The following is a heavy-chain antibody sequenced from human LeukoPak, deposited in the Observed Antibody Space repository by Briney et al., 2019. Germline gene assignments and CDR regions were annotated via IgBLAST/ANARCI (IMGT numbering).Heavy chain of an antibody. CDR2: IYYSGST. Sequence: SETLSLTCTASGGSISSSSYYWGWIRQPPGKGLEWIGSIYYSGSTYYNPSLKSRVTISVDTSKNQFSLKLSSVTAADTAVYYCARSLYSSSWFEGFNWFDPWGQGTLVTVSS. CDR3: ARSLYSSSWFEGFNWFDP. J-gene: IGHJ5*02. D-gene: IGHD6-13*01. V-gene: IGHV4-39*01. CDR1: GGSISSSSYY.